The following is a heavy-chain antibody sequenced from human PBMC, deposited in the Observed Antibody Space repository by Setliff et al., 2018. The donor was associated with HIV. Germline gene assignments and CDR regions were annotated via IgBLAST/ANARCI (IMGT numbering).Heavy chain of an antibody. V-gene: IGHV5-51*01. Sequence: ASVKVSCKGFGYSFTNFWIGWVRQMPGKGLEWMGAMFPGDSDTRYSPSFQGQVTISVDKSTSTAYLQWSSLKASDSAIYYCARHFGISYRSPFDPWGQGTLVTVSS. CDR1: GYSFTNFW. D-gene: IGHD3-3*01. J-gene: IGHJ5*02. CDR3: ARHFGISYRSPFDP. CDR2: MFPGDSDT.